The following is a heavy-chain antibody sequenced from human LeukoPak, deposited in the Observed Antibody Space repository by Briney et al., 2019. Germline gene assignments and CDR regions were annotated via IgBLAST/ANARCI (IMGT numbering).Heavy chain of an antibody. CDR3: ARITIQYYYGMDV. V-gene: IGHV3-30*03. CDR1: GFTFSSYG. D-gene: IGHD5-24*01. CDR2: ISYDGSNK. Sequence: GGSLRLSCAASGFTFSSYGMHWVRQAPGKGLEWVAVISYDGSNKYYADSVKGRFTISRDNPKNTLYLQMNSLRAEDTAVYYCARITIQYYYGMDVWGQGTTVTVSS. J-gene: IGHJ6*02.